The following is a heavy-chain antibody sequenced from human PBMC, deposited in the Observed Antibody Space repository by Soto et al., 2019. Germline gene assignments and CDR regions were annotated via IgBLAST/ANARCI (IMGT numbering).Heavy chain of an antibody. D-gene: IGHD6-6*01. V-gene: IGHV1-18*04. Sequence: PSVKVSCKASGYTFTSFGVSWVRQAPGQGLEWMGWISAYNGNTKYAQKFQGRVTMTTDTSTSTAYMELRSLRSDDTAVYYCARKYSSSSWFDPWGQGTLVTVSS. CDR3: ARKYSSSSWFDP. CDR2: ISAYNGNT. J-gene: IGHJ5*02. CDR1: GYTFTSFG.